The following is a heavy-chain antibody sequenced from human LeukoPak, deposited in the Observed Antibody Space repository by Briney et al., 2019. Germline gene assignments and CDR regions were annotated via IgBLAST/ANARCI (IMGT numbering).Heavy chain of an antibody. Sequence: ASVKVSCKASGHTFTSYGISWVRQAPGQGLEWMGWISAYNGNTNYAQKLQGRVTMTTDTSTSTAYMELRSLRSDDTAVYYCARAGGYDPSTLVDYWGQGTLVTVSS. V-gene: IGHV1-18*01. CDR1: GHTFTSYG. J-gene: IGHJ4*02. CDR3: ARAGGYDPSTLVDY. D-gene: IGHD5-12*01. CDR2: ISAYNGNT.